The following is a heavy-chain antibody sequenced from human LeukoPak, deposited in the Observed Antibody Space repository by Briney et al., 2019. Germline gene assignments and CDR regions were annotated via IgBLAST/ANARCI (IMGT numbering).Heavy chain of an antibody. D-gene: IGHD2-2*01. J-gene: IGHJ4*02. CDR2: ISPDVSKI. V-gene: IGHV3-7*01. Sequence: PGGSPRLSCEVSGLTSSKYWMSWVRQAPGKGLECVANISPDVSKIYYVDSVRGRFTSSRDNAKNTLFLQMNSLRAEDTGVYYCMIDYQGNWGQGTPVTVSS. CDR1: GLTSSKYW. CDR3: MIDYQGN.